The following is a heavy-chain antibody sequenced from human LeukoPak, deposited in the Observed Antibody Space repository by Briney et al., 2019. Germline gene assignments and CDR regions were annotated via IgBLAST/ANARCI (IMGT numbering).Heavy chain of an antibody. Sequence: GGSLRLSCAASGFSFKDYYFSWIRQAPGKGLEWVSFINVNGGAMYYADFVKGRFTISRDNAKSSLYLEMNSLRVEDTGVYYCARGPRILAAGSYYFDYWGQGYLVTVSS. V-gene: IGHV3-11*01. J-gene: IGHJ4*02. CDR1: GFSFKDYY. CDR3: ARGPRILAAGSYYFDY. D-gene: IGHD6-13*01. CDR2: INVNGGAM.